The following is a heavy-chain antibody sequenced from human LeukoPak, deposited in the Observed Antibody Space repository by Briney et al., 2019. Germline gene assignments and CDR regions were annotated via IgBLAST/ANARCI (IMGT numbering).Heavy chain of an antibody. CDR1: GFTVGSKY. J-gene: IGHJ2*01. Sequence: GGSLTLSCAASGFTVGSKYMNWVRQAPGKGLEWVSIFYSGGTTYYADSVKGRFTVSRDDSKNTLYLPMNSLRGDDTAIYYCATVGDHYHWYLDLWGRGTLVTVSA. CDR3: ATVGDHYHWYLDL. CDR2: FYSGGTT. D-gene: IGHD3-10*01. V-gene: IGHV3-53*01.